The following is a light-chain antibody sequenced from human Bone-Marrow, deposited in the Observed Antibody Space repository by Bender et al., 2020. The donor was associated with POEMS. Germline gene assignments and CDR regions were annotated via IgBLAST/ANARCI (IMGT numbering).Light chain of an antibody. CDR2: DDR. CDR1: NIQSKS. V-gene: IGLV3-21*03. J-gene: IGLJ1*01. Sequence: SYVLTQPPSVSVAPGKTAKITCGGINIQSKSVHWYQQKPGQAPMLVVYDDRDRASGIPERFSGSNSGDPATLTISRVEGGDEADYYCQVWDSHNDVFVFGSGTKVTV. CDR3: QVWDSHNDVFV.